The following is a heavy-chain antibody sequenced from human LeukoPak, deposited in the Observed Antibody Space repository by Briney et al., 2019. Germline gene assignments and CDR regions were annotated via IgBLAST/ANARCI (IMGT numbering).Heavy chain of an antibody. CDR1: GFTFSSYA. D-gene: IGHD3/OR15-3a*01. CDR2: IRDSGGST. CDR3: AKRGVVIRVILVGFHKEAYYFES. J-gene: IGHJ4*02. V-gene: IGHV3-23*01. Sequence: PGGSLRLSCAASGFTFSSYAMSWVRQAPGKGLEWVSGIRDSGGSTFYADSVKGRFTISRDNPKNTLYLQMNSLTAEDTAVYFCAKRGVVIRVILVGFHKEAYYFESWGQGALVTVSS.